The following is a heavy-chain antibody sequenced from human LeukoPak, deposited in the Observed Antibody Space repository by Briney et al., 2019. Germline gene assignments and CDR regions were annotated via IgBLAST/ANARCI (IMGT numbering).Heavy chain of an antibody. Sequence: SETLSLTCTVSGGSISGYYWSWIRQPPGKGLEWIGEINHSGSTNYNPSLKSRVTISVDTSKNQFSLKLSSVTAADTAVYYCARQLWLRRTWEYWGQGTLVTVSS. CDR1: GGSISGYY. CDR2: INHSGST. V-gene: IGHV4-34*01. D-gene: IGHD5-18*01. CDR3: ARQLWLRRTWEY. J-gene: IGHJ4*02.